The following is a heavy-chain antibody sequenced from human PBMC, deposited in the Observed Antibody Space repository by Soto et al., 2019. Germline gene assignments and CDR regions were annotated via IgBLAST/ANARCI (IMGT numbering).Heavy chain of an antibody. Sequence: QITLKESGPTLVKPTQTLTLTCTFSGFSLSTSGVGVGWFRQPPGKALEWLALIYWDDDKRYSPSLKSRLTITKDTSKNQLVLTMTNMDPVDTATYYCAHRPSYCSGVSCYSGFDYWGQGTLVTVSS. CDR2: IYWDDDK. V-gene: IGHV2-5*02. CDR3: AHRPSYCSGVSCYSGFDY. J-gene: IGHJ4*02. CDR1: GFSLSTSGVG. D-gene: IGHD2-15*01.